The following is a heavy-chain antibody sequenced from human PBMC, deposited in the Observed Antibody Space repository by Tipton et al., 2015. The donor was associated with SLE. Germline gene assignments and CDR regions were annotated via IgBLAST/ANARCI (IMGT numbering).Heavy chain of an antibody. CDR2: IYNNGNT. V-gene: IGHV4-59*11. CDR3: ARAKRSSTTWGYWFDP. J-gene: IGHJ5*02. D-gene: IGHD2-2*01. CDR1: GASISSHY. Sequence: TLSLTCTVSGASISSHYWNWIRQPPGKGLEWIGNIYNNGNTNYNPSLKSRVTISVDTSRNQFFLKLSSMTAADTALYYCARAKRSSTTWGYWFDPWGQGTLATVSS.